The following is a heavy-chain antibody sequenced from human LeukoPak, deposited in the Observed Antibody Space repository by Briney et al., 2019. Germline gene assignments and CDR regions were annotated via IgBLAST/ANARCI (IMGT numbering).Heavy chain of an antibody. J-gene: IGHJ4*02. CDR3: ARLPMAVTPHVDY. CDR1: GGSITSYY. D-gene: IGHD2-21*02. CDR2: MYYSGTT. Sequence: SETLSLTCTVSGGSITSYYRSWIRQSSGKGLEWIGFMYYSGTTNYNPSLKSRVTLSLGMSKNQFSLKLSSVTAADTAVYYCARLPMAVTPHVDYWGQGTLVTVSS. V-gene: IGHV4-59*01.